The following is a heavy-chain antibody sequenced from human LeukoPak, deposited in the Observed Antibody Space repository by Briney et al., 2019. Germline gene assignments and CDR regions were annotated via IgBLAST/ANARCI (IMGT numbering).Heavy chain of an antibody. CDR3: ARGGVDSGSYFGYFDY. Sequence: ASVKVSCKDSGYTFTSYGISWVRQAPGQGLEGVGWISAYNGNTNYAQKLQGRVTMTTDTSTSTAYMELRSLRSDDTAVYYCARGGVDSGSYFGYFDYWGQGTLVTVSS. CDR2: ISAYNGNT. CDR1: GYTFTSYG. V-gene: IGHV1-18*01. J-gene: IGHJ4*02. D-gene: IGHD1-26*01.